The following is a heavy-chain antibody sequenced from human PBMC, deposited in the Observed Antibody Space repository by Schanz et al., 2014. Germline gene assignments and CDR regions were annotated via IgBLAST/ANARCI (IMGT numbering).Heavy chain of an antibody. V-gene: IGHV3-30*02. Sequence: VQLVESGGGLVKPGGSLRLSCAASGFTFSSYSMNWVRQAPGKGPEWVAVIWSDGSTKYYADSVKGRFTISRDNSKNTLYLHMNTLRSEDTAVYYCAKDSTHIDIVLVPTAIDYWGQGTLVTVSS. J-gene: IGHJ4*02. CDR1: GFTFSSYS. CDR3: AKDSTHIDIVLVPTAIDY. D-gene: IGHD2-2*01. CDR2: IWSDGSTK.